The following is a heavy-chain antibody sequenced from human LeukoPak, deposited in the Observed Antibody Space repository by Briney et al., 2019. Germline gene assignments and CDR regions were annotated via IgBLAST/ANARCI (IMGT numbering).Heavy chain of an antibody. CDR1: GDSISSSNSY. Sequence: SETLSLTCTVSGDSISSSNSYWGWIRQPPGKGLEWIGEINHSGSTNYNPSLKSRVTISVDTSKNQFSLKLSSVTAADTAVYYCARDGNYGDFAFDIWGQGTMVTVSS. V-gene: IGHV4-39*07. J-gene: IGHJ3*02. D-gene: IGHD4-17*01. CDR3: ARDGNYGDFAFDI. CDR2: INHSGST.